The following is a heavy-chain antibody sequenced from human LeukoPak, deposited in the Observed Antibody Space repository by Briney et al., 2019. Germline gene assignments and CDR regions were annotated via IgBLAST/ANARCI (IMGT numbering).Heavy chain of an antibody. CDR2: IDTSGST. J-gene: IGHJ4*02. CDR1: GVSISSYY. V-gene: IGHV4-4*07. D-gene: IGHD3-22*01. Sequence: SETLSLTCTVSGVSISSYYWSWVRQPAGKGLEWLGRIDTSGSTNYNPSLESRLTISVDTTKNPFSLKLSSVTPADTAVYYCAREIRRPPITMIVKGGQGNLVTVS. CDR3: AREIRRPPITMIVK.